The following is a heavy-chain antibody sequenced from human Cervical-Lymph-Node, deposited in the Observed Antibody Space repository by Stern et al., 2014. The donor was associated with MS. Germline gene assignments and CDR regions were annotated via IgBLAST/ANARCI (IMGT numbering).Heavy chain of an antibody. CDR2: INPHTGAT. D-gene: IGHD2-15*01. Sequence: QVQLVESGAEVKKPGASVKVSCTASGYTFTGFFLHWVRQAPGQGLEWVGGINPHTGATKYAQTFQGRVTLSRDRSFNTVYMELTRLKSDDTAVFYCARGYPFFDYWGQGTLVTVSS. J-gene: IGHJ4*02. CDR3: ARGYPFFDY. CDR1: GYTFTGFF. V-gene: IGHV1-2*02.